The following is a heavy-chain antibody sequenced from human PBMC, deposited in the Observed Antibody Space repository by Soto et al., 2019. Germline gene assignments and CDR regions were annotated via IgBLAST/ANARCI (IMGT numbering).Heavy chain of an antibody. CDR2: INYGGDST. V-gene: IGHV3-23*01. D-gene: IGHD6-6*01. Sequence: PGGSLRLSCVASGFTFRSNSMAWVRQAPGRGLEWVSSINYGGDSTYYGDSVQGRFTISRDNSKNTLYLQMSSLTVDDTAVYYCVKASSKGLLLYGLEVWGQGTTVTVSS. J-gene: IGHJ6*02. CDR1: GFTFRSNS. CDR3: VKASSKGLLLYGLEV.